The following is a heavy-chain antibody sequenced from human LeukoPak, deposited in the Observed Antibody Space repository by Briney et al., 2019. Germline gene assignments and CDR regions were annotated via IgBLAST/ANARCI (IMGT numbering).Heavy chain of an antibody. D-gene: IGHD3-3*01. Sequence: GGSLRLSCAASGFTFDDYAMHWVRQAPGKGLEWVSGISWNSGSIGYADSVKGRFTISRDNAKNSLYLQMNSLRAEDMALYYCAKDSARDFWSGYYAFDIWGQGTMVTVSS. CDR1: GFTFDDYA. V-gene: IGHV3-9*03. CDR3: AKDSARDFWSGYYAFDI. J-gene: IGHJ3*02. CDR2: ISWNSGSI.